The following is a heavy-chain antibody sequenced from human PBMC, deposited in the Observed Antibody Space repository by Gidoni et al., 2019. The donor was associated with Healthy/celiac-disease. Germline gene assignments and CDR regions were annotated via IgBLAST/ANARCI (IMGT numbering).Heavy chain of an antibody. V-gene: IGHV1-69*06. CDR1: GGTFSSHA. Sequence: QVQLVQSGAEVKKPGSSVKVSCKASGGTFSSHAISWVRQAPGQGLEWMGGIIPIFGTANYAQKFQGRVTITADKSTSTAYMELSSLRSEDTAVYYCSRVHPFCSSTSCYIDYWGQGTLVTVSS. CDR2: IIPIFGTA. D-gene: IGHD2-2*02. J-gene: IGHJ4*02. CDR3: SRVHPFCSSTSCYIDY.